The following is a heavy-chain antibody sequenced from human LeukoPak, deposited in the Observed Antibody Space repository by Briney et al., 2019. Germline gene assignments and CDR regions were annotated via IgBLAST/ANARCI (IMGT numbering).Heavy chain of an antibody. CDR3: ARDPLLMVVGGDDVFDI. Sequence: PGRSLRLSCAASGFTFSRYGMHWVRQAPGKGLEWVAVIWHDGSKKYYADSVKGRFTISRDDSKNTLYLQMDSLRADDTAVYYCARDPLLMVVGGDDVFDIWGRGTMVTVSS. D-gene: IGHD3-22*01. CDR2: IWHDGSKK. CDR1: GFTFSRYG. J-gene: IGHJ3*02. V-gene: IGHV3-33*01.